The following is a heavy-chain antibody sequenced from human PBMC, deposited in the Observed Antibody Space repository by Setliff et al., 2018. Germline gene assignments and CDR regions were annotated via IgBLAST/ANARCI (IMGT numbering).Heavy chain of an antibody. CDR2: ILSSGGT. CDR3: ARDTPHDPVSSNWYRNWFDP. V-gene: IGHV4-61*09. D-gene: IGHD6-13*01. Sequence: SETLSLTCTVSGGSISSGSNYWSWILQPAGKGVEWIGHILSSGGTNYNPSLKNRVSISLDTSKNQFSLNLNSVTAADTAVYFCARDTPHDPVSSNWYRNWFDPWGQGILVTVSS. CDR1: GGSISSGSNY. J-gene: IGHJ5*02.